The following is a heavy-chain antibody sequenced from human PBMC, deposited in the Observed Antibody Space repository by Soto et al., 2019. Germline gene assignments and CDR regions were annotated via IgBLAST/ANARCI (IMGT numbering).Heavy chain of an antibody. Sequence: ASVQVSCEASGYTFTGYYMHWVRQAPGQGIEWMGWINPNSGGTNYAQKFQGWVTMTRDTSISTAYMELSRLRSDDTAVYYCAREGYYGSGSYYRLQYYYYYGMDVWGQGTTVTVSS. CDR1: GYTFTGYY. J-gene: IGHJ6*02. V-gene: IGHV1-2*04. CDR2: INPNSGGT. D-gene: IGHD3-10*01. CDR3: AREGYYGSGSYYRLQYYYYYGMDV.